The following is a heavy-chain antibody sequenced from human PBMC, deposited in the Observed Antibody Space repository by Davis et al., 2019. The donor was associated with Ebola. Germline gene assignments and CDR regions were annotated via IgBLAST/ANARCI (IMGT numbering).Heavy chain of an antibody. V-gene: IGHV1-18*01. J-gene: IGHJ6*02. CDR2: ISAYNGNT. CDR3: ARDVGYCSGGSCFSDGMDV. D-gene: IGHD2-15*01. Sequence: ASVKVSCKASGYTFTSYGISWVRQAPGQGLEWMGWISAYNGNTNYAQKLQGRVTITADKSTSTAYMELSSLRSEDTAVYYCARDVGYCSGGSCFSDGMDVWGQGTTVTVSS. CDR1: GYTFTSYG.